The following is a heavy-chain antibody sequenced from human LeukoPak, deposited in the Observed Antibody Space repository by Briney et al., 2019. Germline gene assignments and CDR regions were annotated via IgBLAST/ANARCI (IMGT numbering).Heavy chain of an antibody. D-gene: IGHD1-26*01. CDR2: INFNRGDT. Sequence: GASVKVSCKASVYTFSVYYIHWVRQAPGQGLECIGWINFNRGDTNYAQKFQGRVTVTRDTSISTTYMELSSLRADDTAIYHCVRERGATVDYWGQGTLVTVSS. CDR3: VRERGATVDY. CDR1: VYTFSVYY. J-gene: IGHJ4*02. V-gene: IGHV1-2*02.